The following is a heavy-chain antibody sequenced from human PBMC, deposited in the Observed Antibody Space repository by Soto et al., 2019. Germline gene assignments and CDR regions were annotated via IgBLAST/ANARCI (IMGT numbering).Heavy chain of an antibody. V-gene: IGHV4-59*01. J-gene: IGHJ4*02. CDR3: ARGGIAAAATRGLFDY. CDR2: IYYSGST. CDR1: GGSISSYY. Sequence: PSETLSLTCTVSGGSISSYYWSWIRQPPGKGLEWIGYIYYSGSTNYNPSLKSRVTISVDTSKNQFSLKLSSVTAADTAVYYCARGGIAAAATRGLFDYWGQGTLVTVSS. D-gene: IGHD6-13*01.